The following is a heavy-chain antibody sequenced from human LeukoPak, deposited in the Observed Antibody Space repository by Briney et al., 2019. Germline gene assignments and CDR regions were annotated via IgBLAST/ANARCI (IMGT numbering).Heavy chain of an antibody. D-gene: IGHD3-22*01. Sequence: SETLSLTCAVYGGSFSGYYWSWIRQPPGKGLEWIGEINHSGSTNYNPSLKSRVTISVDTSKNQFSLKLSSVTAAGTAVYYCARDCIRNYYDSSGLDYWGQGTLVTVSS. J-gene: IGHJ4*02. CDR2: INHSGST. V-gene: IGHV4-34*01. CDR1: GGSFSGYY. CDR3: ARDCIRNYYDSSGLDY.